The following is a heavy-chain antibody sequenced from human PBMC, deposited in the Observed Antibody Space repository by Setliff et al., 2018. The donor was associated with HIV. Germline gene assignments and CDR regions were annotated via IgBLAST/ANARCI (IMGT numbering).Heavy chain of an antibody. CDR2: IDPKSGVA. Sequence: SCKASGYTFTDFYIHWMRQAPGQGLEWLGRIDPKSGVANYLKKFQGRVIMTRDTSTNTAYMELIRPRFDDTAVYFCARAHFLVAMTRNWFDPWGQGTLVTVSS. V-gene: IGHV1-2*06. J-gene: IGHJ5*02. D-gene: IGHD5-12*01. CDR1: GYTFTDFY. CDR3: ARAHFLVAMTRNWFDP.